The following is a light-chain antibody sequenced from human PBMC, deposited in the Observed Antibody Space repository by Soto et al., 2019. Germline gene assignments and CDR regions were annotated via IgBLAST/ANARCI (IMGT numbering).Light chain of an antibody. Sequence: EIVMTQSPATLSVSPGERASLSCRASQSVSSYLAWYQRKPGQAPRLLIYGASTRATGIPARFSGSGSGTEFILTLSSLQSEDFAVYYCQQYSKWPLTFGGGTKVEIK. CDR3: QQYSKWPLT. CDR2: GAS. V-gene: IGKV3-15*01. CDR1: QSVSSY. J-gene: IGKJ4*01.